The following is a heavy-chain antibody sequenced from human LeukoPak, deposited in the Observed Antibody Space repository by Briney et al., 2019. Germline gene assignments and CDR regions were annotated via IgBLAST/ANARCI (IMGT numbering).Heavy chain of an antibody. CDR2: IYTSGST. V-gene: IGHV4-61*02. J-gene: IGHJ4*02. Sequence: SETLSLTCTVSGGSISSGSYYWSWIRQPAGKGLEWIGRIYTSGSTNYNPSLKSRVTISVDTSKNQFSLKLSSVTAADTAVYYCARDEDFWSGFDYWGQGTLVTVSS. D-gene: IGHD3-3*01. CDR1: GGSISSGSYY. CDR3: ARDEDFWSGFDY.